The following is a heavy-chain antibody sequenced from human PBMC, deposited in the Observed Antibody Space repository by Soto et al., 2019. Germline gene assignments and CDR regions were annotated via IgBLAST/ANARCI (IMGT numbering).Heavy chain of an antibody. CDR3: VKDLVVLSAIFDS. V-gene: IGHV3-23*01. D-gene: IGHD2-21*02. CDR1: GFTFGNYA. Sequence: LRLSCAASGFTFGNYAIGWVRQAPGKGLEWVSGIVASGGRTFYADSAKGRFTISRDNSRSTLYLQMNSLRAGDTAVYYCVKDLVVLSAIFDSWGRGTLVTVSS. CDR2: IVASGGRT. J-gene: IGHJ4*02.